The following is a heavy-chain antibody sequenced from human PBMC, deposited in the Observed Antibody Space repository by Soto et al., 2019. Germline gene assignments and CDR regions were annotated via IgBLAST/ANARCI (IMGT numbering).Heavy chain of an antibody. CDR1: GHTFTSYY. V-gene: IGHV1-46*01. CDR3: AGRAPDIWSIYTYSMDV. J-gene: IGHJ6*02. CDR2: INISAGST. D-gene: IGHD3-9*01. Sequence: QVQLVQSGAEVKKPGASVKVSCKASGHTFTSYYMHWLRPAPGQGLEWIGIINISAGSTSYAQKFQVRVTINRDTSTSTVYMSMSSLRSEDSAGYYCAGRAPDIWSIYTYSMDVGRQGPKVIVSS.